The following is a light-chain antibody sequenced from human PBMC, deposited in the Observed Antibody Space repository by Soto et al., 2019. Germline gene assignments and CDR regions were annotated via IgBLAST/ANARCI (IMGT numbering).Light chain of an antibody. V-gene: IGKV3-20*01. CDR1: QSISSSN. CDR3: QKACSSPLT. CDR2: GTS. Sequence: EIVLTQSPGTLSLSPGERATLSCRASQSISSSNLAWYQQKPGQAPRLLIYGTSNRATDIPDRFSGSGSGTDFALTISILEPEDFAVYYCQKACSSPLTFGGGTKVEIK. J-gene: IGKJ4*01.